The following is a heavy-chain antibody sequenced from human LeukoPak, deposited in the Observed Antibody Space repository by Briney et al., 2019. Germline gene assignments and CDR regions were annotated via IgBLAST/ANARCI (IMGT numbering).Heavy chain of an antibody. CDR3: ARRYASGTFDAFDI. V-gene: IGHV3-23*01. CDR1: GFTFSSYA. D-gene: IGHD3-10*01. Sequence: GSLRLSCAASGFTFSSYAMTWVRQAPGKGLECVSLISGGGDSTSYTDSVKGRFTISRDNSRDTLYLQMNSLRVEDTAVYYCARRYASGTFDAFDIWGQGTMVTVSS. J-gene: IGHJ3*02. CDR2: ISGGGDST.